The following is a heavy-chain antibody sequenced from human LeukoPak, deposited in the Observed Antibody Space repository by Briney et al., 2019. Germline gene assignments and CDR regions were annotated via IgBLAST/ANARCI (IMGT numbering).Heavy chain of an antibody. J-gene: IGHJ4*02. CDR2: IYNSGST. CDR3: ARGYNYGAHYWFDY. V-gene: IGHV4-59*01. CDR1: DGSINIYY. D-gene: IGHD5-18*01. Sequence: SETLSLTCTVSDGSINIYYWSWIRQAPGKGLEWIGYIYNSGSTNYNPSLRRRVTISMDTSKIQFSLRLTSVTAADSAMYYCARGYNYGAHYWFDYWGQGTLVTVSS.